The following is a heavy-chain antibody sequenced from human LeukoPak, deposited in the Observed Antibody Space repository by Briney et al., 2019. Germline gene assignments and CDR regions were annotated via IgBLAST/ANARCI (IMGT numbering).Heavy chain of an antibody. J-gene: IGHJ4*02. CDR3: ARASIVGVAFDY. CDR2: IYSGGST. CDR1: GFTVSSNY. Sequence: GGSLRLSCAASGFTVSSNYMSWVRQAPGKGLEWVSVIYSGGSTYYADSVKGRFTISRDNAKNSLYLQMNSLRDEDTAVYYCARASIVGVAFDYWGQGTLVTVSS. D-gene: IGHD1-26*01. V-gene: IGHV3-66*01.